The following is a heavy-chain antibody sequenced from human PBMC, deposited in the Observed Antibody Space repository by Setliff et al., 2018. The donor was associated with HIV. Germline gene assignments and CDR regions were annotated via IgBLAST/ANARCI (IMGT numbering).Heavy chain of an antibody. Sequence: QAGGSLRLSCAASGFTFSSYAMSWVRQAPGKGLEWVSVIYSGGSSTYYADSVKGRFTISRDNAKNSLYLQLNNLRAEDTALYYCARDLLAATRFANAFDIWGQGTMVTVSS. CDR3: ARDLLAATRFANAFDI. CDR1: GFTFSSYA. J-gene: IGHJ3*02. V-gene: IGHV3-23*03. CDR2: IYSGGSST. D-gene: IGHD3-10*01.